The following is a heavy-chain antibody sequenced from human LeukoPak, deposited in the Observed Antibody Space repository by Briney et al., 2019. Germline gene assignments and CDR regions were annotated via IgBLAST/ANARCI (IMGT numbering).Heavy chain of an antibody. CDR3: ARQSEKGYYDILTGYYKGDYFDY. V-gene: IGHV4-59*01. D-gene: IGHD3-9*01. CDR2: IYYSGST. J-gene: IGHJ4*02. Sequence: KPSETLSLTCTVSGGSISSYYWSWIRQPPGKGLEWFGYIYYSGSTNYNPSLKSRVTISVDTSKNQFSLKLSSVTAADTAVYYCARQSEKGYYDILTGYYKGDYFDYWGQGTLVTVSS. CDR1: GGSISSYY.